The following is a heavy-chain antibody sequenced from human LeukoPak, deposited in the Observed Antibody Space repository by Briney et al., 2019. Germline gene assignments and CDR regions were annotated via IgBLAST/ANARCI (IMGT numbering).Heavy chain of an antibody. D-gene: IGHD3-22*01. Sequence: ASVKVSCKASGYTFTNFGISWVRQAPGQGLEWMGWISAYNGNTNYAQRLQGRVTMTTDTSTSTAYMELRSLRSEDTAVYYCARGHNTYYYDSSGSTLPVYWGQETLVTVSS. CDR1: GYTFTNFG. CDR3: ARGHNTYYYDSSGSTLPVY. V-gene: IGHV1-18*01. CDR2: ISAYNGNT. J-gene: IGHJ4*02.